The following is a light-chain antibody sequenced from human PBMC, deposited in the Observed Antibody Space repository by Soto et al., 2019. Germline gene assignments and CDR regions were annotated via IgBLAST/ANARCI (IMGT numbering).Light chain of an antibody. J-gene: IGKJ2*01. CDR3: QHYKSYFYT. CDR1: QTISTW. CDR2: KAS. V-gene: IGKV1-5*03. Sequence: DIQMTHSPSTLSASVGDRVTITCRASQTISTWLAWYQQKPGKAPKLLIYKASSLESGVPSRFSGSGSGTEFTLTISSLQPDDFATYYCQHYKSYFYTFGQGTKVEIK.